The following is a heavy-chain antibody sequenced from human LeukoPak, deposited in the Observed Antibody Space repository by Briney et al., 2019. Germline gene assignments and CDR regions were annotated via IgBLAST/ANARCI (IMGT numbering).Heavy chain of an antibody. V-gene: IGHV4-4*07. CDR1: GGSISSYY. Sequence: SETLSLTCTVSGGSISSYYWSWIRQPAGKGLEWVGRIYTSGSTNYNPSLKSRVTMSVDTSKNQFSLKLSSVTAADTAVYYCARGWELLLGEDFFDIWGQGTMVTVSS. CDR3: ARGWELLLGEDFFDI. J-gene: IGHJ3*02. D-gene: IGHD1-26*01. CDR2: IYTSGST.